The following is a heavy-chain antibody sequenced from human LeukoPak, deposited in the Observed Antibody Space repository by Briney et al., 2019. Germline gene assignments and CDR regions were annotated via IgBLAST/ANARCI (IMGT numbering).Heavy chain of an antibody. Sequence: GASVKVSCKASGYTFTSYGISWARQAPGQGLEWMGWISAYNGNTNYAQKLQGRVTMTTDTSTSTAYMELRSLRSDDTAVYYCARDLVWFGEFPFDYWGQGTLVTVSS. CDR1: GYTFTSYG. J-gene: IGHJ4*02. V-gene: IGHV1-18*04. CDR2: ISAYNGNT. D-gene: IGHD3-10*01. CDR3: ARDLVWFGEFPFDY.